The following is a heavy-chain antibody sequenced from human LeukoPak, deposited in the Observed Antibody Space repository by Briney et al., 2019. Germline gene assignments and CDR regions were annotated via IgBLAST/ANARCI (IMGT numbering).Heavy chain of an antibody. CDR2: INSDGSST. D-gene: IGHD3-22*01. CDR1: GFTFSSYW. V-gene: IGHV3-74*01. CDR3: ARENLYYYDSSGYRTFDY. J-gene: IGHJ4*02. Sequence: GGSLRLSCAASGFTFSSYWMHWVRQAPGKGLVWVSRINSDGSSTSYADSVKGRFTISRDNAKNTLYLQMNSLRAEDTAVYYCARENLYYYDSSGYRTFDYWGQGTLVTVSS.